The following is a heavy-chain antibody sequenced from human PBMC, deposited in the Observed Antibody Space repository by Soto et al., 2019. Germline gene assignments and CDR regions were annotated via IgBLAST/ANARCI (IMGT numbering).Heavy chain of an antibody. Sequence: ETLSLTCTVSGGSISSSSYYWGWIRQPPGKGLEWIGSIYYSGSTYYNPSLKSRVTISVDTSKNQFSLKLSSVTAADTAVYYCASPRGYYGSWFDPWGQGTLVTVSS. CDR1: GGSISSSSYY. V-gene: IGHV4-39*01. D-gene: IGHD3-10*01. CDR2: IYYSGST. CDR3: ASPRGYYGSWFDP. J-gene: IGHJ5*02.